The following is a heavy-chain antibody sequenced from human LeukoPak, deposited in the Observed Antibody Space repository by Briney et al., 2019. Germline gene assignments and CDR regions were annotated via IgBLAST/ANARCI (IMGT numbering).Heavy chain of an antibody. Sequence: GGSLRLSCAASGFTFSDYYMSWIRQAPGKGLEWVSYISSSGSTIYYADSVKGRFTISRDNSKNTLYLQMNSLRAEDTAVYYCARAPPYYDFWSGYYTDYYYYYGMDVWGQGTTVTVSS. CDR2: ISSSGSTI. CDR1: GFTFSDYY. D-gene: IGHD3-3*01. V-gene: IGHV3-11*04. CDR3: ARAPPYYDFWSGYYTDYYYYYGMDV. J-gene: IGHJ6*02.